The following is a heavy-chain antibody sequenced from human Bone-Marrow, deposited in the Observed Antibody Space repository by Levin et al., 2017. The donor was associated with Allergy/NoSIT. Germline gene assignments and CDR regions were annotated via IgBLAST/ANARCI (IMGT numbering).Heavy chain of an antibody. V-gene: IGHV4-39*01. J-gene: IGHJ5*02. CDR3: ARRPGGDTAMVTRRNWFDP. D-gene: IGHD5-18*01. CDR2: IYYSGST. CDR1: GGSISSSSYY. Sequence: SETLSLTCTVSGGSISSSSYYWGWIRQPPGKGLEWIGSIYYSGSTYYNPSLKSRVTISVDTSKNQFSLKLSSVTAADTAVYYCARRPGGDTAMVTRRNWFDPWGQGTLVTVSS.